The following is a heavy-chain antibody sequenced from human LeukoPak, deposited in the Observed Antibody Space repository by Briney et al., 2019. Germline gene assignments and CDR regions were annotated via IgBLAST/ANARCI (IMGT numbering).Heavy chain of an antibody. J-gene: IGHJ4*02. V-gene: IGHV3-74*01. D-gene: IGHD3-3*01. CDR3: ARGASASPSQFDY. CDR1: GFTFSSYW. Sequence: GGSLRLSCAASGFTFSSYWMHWVRQAPGKGLVWVSRINTDGSSTTYADSVKGRFTISRDNAKNTLYLQMNSLRAEDTAVYYCARGASASPSQFDYWGQGTLVTGSS. CDR2: INTDGSST.